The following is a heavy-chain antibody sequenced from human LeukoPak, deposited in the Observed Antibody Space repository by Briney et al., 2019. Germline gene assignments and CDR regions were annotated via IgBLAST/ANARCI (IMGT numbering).Heavy chain of an antibody. J-gene: IGHJ4*02. CDR2: INSDGSST. V-gene: IGHV3-74*01. CDR3: ARGDPTGLYDY. Sequence: GGSLRLSCAASGFTFSSYWMHWVRQAPGKGLVWVSRINSDGSSTSYADSVKGRFTISRDNAKNTLYLQMSSLRAEDTAVYYCARGDPTGLYDYWGQGTLVTVSS. CDR1: GFTFSSYW. D-gene: IGHD3-10*01.